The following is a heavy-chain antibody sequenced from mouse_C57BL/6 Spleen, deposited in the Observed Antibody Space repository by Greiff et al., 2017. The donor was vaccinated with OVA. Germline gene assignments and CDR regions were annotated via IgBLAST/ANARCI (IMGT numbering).Heavy chain of an antibody. CDR2: IDPSDSYT. V-gene: IGHV1-69*01. Sequence: QVQLQQSGAELVMPGASVKLSCKASGYTFTSYWMHWVKQRPGQGLEWIGEIDPSDSYTNYNQKFKGKSTLTVDKSSSTAYMQLSSLTSEDSAVYYCARGFPMDYWGQGTSVTVSS. CDR3: ARGFPMDY. CDR1: GYTFTSYW. J-gene: IGHJ4*01.